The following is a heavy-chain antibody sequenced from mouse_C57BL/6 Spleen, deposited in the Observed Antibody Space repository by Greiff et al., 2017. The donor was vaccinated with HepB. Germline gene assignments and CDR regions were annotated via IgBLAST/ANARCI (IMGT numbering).Heavy chain of an antibody. Sequence: VKLLQPGTDLVKPGASVKLSCKASGYTFTSYWMHWVKQRPGQGLEWIGNINPSNGGTNYNEKFKSKATMTVDKSSSKAYMQLSSLTSEDSAVYYGARSWGYYSNTEDYFEDWGKGTTLTVSS. CDR1: GYTFTSYW. CDR3: ARSWGYYSNTEDYFED. V-gene: IGHV1-53*01. D-gene: IGHD2-5*01. J-gene: IGHJ2*01. CDR2: INPSNGGT.